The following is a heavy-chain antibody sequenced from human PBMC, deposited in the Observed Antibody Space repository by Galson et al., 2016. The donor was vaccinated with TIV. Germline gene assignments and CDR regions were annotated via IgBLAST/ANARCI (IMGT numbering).Heavy chain of an antibody. D-gene: IGHD2-2*01. V-gene: IGHV3-11*01. CDR2: ISSTGITI. J-gene: IGHJ4*02. CDR1: GSTFSDFF. CDR3: ARDLPIPSDFVS. Sequence: SLRLSCAGSGSTFSDFFMSWIRQLPGQGLEWVSSISSTGITIYYADSVKGRFTVSRDNAKKSLYLQMNSLRAEDTAVYYCARDLPIPSDFVSWGQGTLVTVSS.